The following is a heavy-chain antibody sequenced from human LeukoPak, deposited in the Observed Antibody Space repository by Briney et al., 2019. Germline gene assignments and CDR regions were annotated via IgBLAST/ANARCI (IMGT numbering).Heavy chain of an antibody. CDR2: IYYSGST. CDR3: ARGNQQQLIPFDY. CDR1: GGSISSSSYY. V-gene: IGHV4-39*07. J-gene: IGHJ4*02. D-gene: IGHD6-13*01. Sequence: PSETLSLTCTVSGGSISSSSYYWGWIRQPPGKGLEWIGSIYYSGSTYYNPSLKSRVTISVDTSKNQFSLKLSSVTAADTAVYYCARGNQQQLIPFDYWGQGTLVTVSS.